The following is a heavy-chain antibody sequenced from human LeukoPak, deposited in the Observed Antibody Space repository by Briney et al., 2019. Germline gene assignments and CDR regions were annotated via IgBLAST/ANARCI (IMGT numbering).Heavy chain of an antibody. V-gene: IGHV3-23*01. D-gene: IGHD1-26*01. Sequence: PGGSLRLSCIVSGFAFSGYAMSLVRQAPGKGPEWVSSIGSWGGVTFSADSVKGRFTISRDNSKRTLFLPMNNLRAEDTAVYYCAKVHYTASFPGSFPGRNYFDSWGRGSLVIVSS. CDR2: IGSWGGVT. CDR1: GFAFSGYA. J-gene: IGHJ4*02. CDR3: AKVHYTASFPGSFPGRNYFDS.